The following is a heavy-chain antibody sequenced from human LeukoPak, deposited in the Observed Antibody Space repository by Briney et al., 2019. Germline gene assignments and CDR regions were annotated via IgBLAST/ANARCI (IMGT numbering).Heavy chain of an antibody. D-gene: IGHD1-26*01. CDR1: GFTFSSYA. CDR2: ISSNGGST. CDR3: ARDPDPSGSYFGQIDY. J-gene: IGHJ4*02. Sequence: PGGSLRLSCAASGFTFSSYAMHWVRQAPGKGLEYVSAISSNGGSTYYANSVKGRFTISRDNSKNTLYLQMGSLRAEDMAVYYCARDPDPSGSYFGQIDYWGQGTLVTVSS. V-gene: IGHV3-64*01.